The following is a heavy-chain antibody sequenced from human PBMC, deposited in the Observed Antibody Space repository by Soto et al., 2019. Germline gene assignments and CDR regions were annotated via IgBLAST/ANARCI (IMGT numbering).Heavy chain of an antibody. CDR2: ISGIGGST. J-gene: IGHJ3*02. D-gene: IGHD2-15*01. V-gene: IGHV3-23*01. CDR1: GFTFSSYA. CDR3: GKDGFCSGSSCYRGGSFDM. Sequence: EVQLLESGGGLVQPGGSLRLSCAASGFTFSSYAMSWVRQAPGKGLERVSSISGIGGSTYCPDSVKGRFTISRDNSKNTLYLEMDSLRDEDTAVYYCGKDGFCSGSSCYRGGSFDMWGQGTMVTVSS.